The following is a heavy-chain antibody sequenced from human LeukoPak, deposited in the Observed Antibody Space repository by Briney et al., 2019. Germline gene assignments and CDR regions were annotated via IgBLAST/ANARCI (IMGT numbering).Heavy chain of an antibody. CDR2: IYSSGST. V-gene: IGHV4-4*07. Sequence: SETLSLTCTVSGDSIGTYYWSWIRQPAGKGLEWIGRIYSSGSTNYNPSLESRVTISVDKSKNHFSLKLTSVTAADTAVYYCASSGLMRESFDYWGQGTLVTVSS. D-gene: IGHD3-10*01. CDR3: ASSGLMRESFDY. J-gene: IGHJ4*02. CDR1: GDSIGTYY.